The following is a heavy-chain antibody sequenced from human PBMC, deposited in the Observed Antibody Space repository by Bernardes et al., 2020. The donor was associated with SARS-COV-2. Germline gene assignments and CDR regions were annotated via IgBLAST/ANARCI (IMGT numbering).Heavy chain of an antibody. J-gene: IGHJ5*02. V-gene: IGHV5-10-1*01. CDR2: IDPSDSYT. D-gene: IGHD4-17*01. CDR3: ARQNSLTTLTIDFFDP. CDR1: GYTFSDYW. Sequence: GESLKISCRTSGYTFSDYWITWVRQMPGKGLEWMGTIDPSDSYTNYSPSFRGHVIFSADKSLSTAYLEWSSLQTSDAAVYYCARQNSLTTLTIDFFDPWGQGTLVTVSS.